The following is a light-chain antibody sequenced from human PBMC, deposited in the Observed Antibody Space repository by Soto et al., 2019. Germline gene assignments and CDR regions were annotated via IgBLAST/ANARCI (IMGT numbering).Light chain of an antibody. Sequence: EIVMTQSPSTLSVSPAEGATPSCRASQGIGDTLAWYQQKPGQTPRLLIYDTSIRATGVPARFSGTGSETDFTLTISGLQSEDSAVYFCQQYNNWPFSFGQGTRLEIK. CDR1: QGIGDT. CDR2: DTS. CDR3: QQYNNWPFS. V-gene: IGKV3-15*01. J-gene: IGKJ5*01.